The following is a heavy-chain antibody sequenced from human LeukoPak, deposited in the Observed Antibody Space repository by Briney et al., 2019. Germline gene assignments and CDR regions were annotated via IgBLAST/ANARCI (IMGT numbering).Heavy chain of an antibody. D-gene: IGHD1-1*01. CDR2: IYPGDSDT. Sequence: GESLKISYKGSGYSFTSYWIGWVRQMPGKGLEWMGIIYPGDSDTRYSPSFQGQVTISADKSISTAYLQWSSLKASDTAMYYCARQNEPADYYYGMDVWGQGTTVTVSS. V-gene: IGHV5-51*01. J-gene: IGHJ6*02. CDR3: ARQNEPADYYYGMDV. CDR1: GYSFTSYW.